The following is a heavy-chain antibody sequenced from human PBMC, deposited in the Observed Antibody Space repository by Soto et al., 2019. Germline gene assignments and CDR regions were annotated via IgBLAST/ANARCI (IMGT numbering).Heavy chain of an antibody. Sequence: GGSLRLSCAASGFTFSSYAMSWVRQAPGKGLEWVSAISGSGGSTYYADSVKGRFTISRDNSKNTLYLQMNSLRAEDTAVYYCAKEGGSYFFDYYYGMDVWGQGTTVTVSS. CDR2: ISGSGGST. CDR1: GFTFSSYA. D-gene: IGHD1-26*01. J-gene: IGHJ6*02. V-gene: IGHV3-23*01. CDR3: AKEGGSYFFDYYYGMDV.